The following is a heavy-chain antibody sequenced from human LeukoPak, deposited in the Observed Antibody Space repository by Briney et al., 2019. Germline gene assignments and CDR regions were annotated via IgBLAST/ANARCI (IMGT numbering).Heavy chain of an antibody. Sequence: ASVKVSCKASGYTFTSYGISWVRQAPGQGLEWMGWISAYNGNTNYAQKLQGRVTMTTDTSTSTAYMELRSLRSDDTAVYYCAREGLDCSSTSCPGEFDYWGRGTLVTVSS. CDR1: GYTFTSYG. V-gene: IGHV1-18*04. CDR2: ISAYNGNT. J-gene: IGHJ4*02. CDR3: AREGLDCSSTSCPGEFDY. D-gene: IGHD2-2*01.